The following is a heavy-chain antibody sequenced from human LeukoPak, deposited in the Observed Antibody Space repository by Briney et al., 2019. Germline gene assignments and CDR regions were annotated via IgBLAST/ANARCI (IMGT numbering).Heavy chain of an antibody. J-gene: IGHJ4*02. Sequence: SETLSLTCAVYGGSFSGYYWSWIRQPPGKGLEWIGEVNHSGSTNYNPSLKSRVTISVDTSKNQFSLKLSSVTAADTAVYYCARSRRGAAAATGYWGQGTLVTVSS. CDR3: ARSRRGAAAATGY. D-gene: IGHD6-13*01. CDR2: VNHSGST. V-gene: IGHV4-34*01. CDR1: GGSFSGYY.